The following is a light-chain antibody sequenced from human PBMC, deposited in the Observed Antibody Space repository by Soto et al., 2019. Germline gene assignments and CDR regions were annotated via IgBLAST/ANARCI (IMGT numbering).Light chain of an antibody. CDR3: CSYVGTFTWV. Sequence: QSALTQPASVSGSPGQSITISCTGTSSDVGGYKYVSWYQHHPGKAPKVMIYDVSKRPSGVPDRFSGSKSGNTASLTISGLQAEDEADYYCCSYVGTFTWVFGGGTKLTVL. CDR2: DVS. J-gene: IGLJ3*02. V-gene: IGLV2-11*01. CDR1: SSDVGGYKY.